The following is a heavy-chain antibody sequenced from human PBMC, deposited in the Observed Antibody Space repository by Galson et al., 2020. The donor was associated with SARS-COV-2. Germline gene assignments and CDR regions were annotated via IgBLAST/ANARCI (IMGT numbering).Heavy chain of an antibody. Sequence: ESGPTLVKPTQTLTLTCTFSGFSLSTSGMCVSWLRQPPGKALEWLARIDWDDDKYYSTSLKTRLTISKDTSKNQVVLTMTNMDPVDTATDYCARSSGYSISWFLGGGRDVLGQGTTVTVSS. V-gene: IGHV2-70*11. CDR1: GFSLSTSGMC. CDR3: ARSSGYSISWFLGGGRDV. D-gene: IGHD6-13*01. J-gene: IGHJ6*02. CDR2: IDWDDDK.